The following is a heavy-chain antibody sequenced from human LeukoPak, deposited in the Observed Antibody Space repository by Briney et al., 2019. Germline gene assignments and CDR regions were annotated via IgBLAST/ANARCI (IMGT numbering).Heavy chain of an antibody. CDR2: VHHSGAT. Sequence: SETLSLTCSVSGYSISRGYHWAWVRQPPGKGLEWIGSVHHSGATYYNPSLNSRLTISADTSKNQFSLKMDSVTAADTAVYYCARINFNPGYWGQGTLVSVSS. CDR1: GYSISRGYH. CDR3: ARINFNPGY. D-gene: IGHD1-14*01. J-gene: IGHJ4*02. V-gene: IGHV4-38-2*02.